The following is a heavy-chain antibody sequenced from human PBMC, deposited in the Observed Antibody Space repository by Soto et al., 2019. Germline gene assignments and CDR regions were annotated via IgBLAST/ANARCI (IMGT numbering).Heavy chain of an antibody. CDR1: GYNFTAFW. CDR3: ARVHKNWFDS. Sequence: PGASLKISCKASGYNFTAFWIHWVRQTPGKGLEWLGKIDPSDSYTNYSPSFEGHVTISTDKPTTTAFLQWSSLRASDTALYYCARVHKNWFDSWAQGTMVTVSS. J-gene: IGHJ5*01. V-gene: IGHV5-10-1*01. CDR2: IDPSDSYT.